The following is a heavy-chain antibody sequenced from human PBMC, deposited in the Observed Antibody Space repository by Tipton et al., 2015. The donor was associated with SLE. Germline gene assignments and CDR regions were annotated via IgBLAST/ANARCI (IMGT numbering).Heavy chain of an antibody. Sequence: QLVQSGAEVKKPGASVKVSCKASGYTFINYGIHWVRQAPGQGLEWMGWISLYNGNTNSAQSLQGRLTMTTDTSTSTAYMELRSLTSDDTAVYYCATGRHFRPPDSWGQGTQVTVSS. CDR1: GYTFINYG. CDR3: ATGRHFRPPDS. D-gene: IGHD3-3*02. J-gene: IGHJ4*02. CDR2: ISLYNGNT. V-gene: IGHV1-18*01.